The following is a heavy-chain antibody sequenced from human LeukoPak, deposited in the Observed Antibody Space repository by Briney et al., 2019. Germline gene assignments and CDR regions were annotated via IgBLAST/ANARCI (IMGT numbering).Heavy chain of an antibody. Sequence: GGSLRLFCAASGFTFSSFAMSWVRQAPGKGLEWVSVISGRGDSTYYADSVKGRFTISRDNSKSTVYLQMNSLRAEDTAVYYCARETGDFDSWGQGTLVIVSS. CDR1: GFTFSSFA. D-gene: IGHD7-27*01. V-gene: IGHV3-23*01. CDR2: ISGRGDST. J-gene: IGHJ4*02. CDR3: ARETGDFDS.